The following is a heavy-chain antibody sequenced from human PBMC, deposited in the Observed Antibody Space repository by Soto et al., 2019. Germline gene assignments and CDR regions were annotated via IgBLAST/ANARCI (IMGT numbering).Heavy chain of an antibody. D-gene: IGHD3-3*01. V-gene: IGHV4-4*07. Sequence: SATLSLTCTVSGGAISTYYWTWIRQTAGKGLEWIGRIYSSGSTKYNPALQSRVTMSLDTSNNQFSLRLTSVTATDTAVYYCARGQRFSDWFDPWGQGTLVTVSS. J-gene: IGHJ5*02. CDR1: GGAISTYY. CDR2: IYSSGST. CDR3: ARGQRFSDWFDP.